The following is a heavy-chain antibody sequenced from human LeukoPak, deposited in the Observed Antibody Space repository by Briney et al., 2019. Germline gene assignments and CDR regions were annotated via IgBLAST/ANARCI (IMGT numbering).Heavy chain of an antibody. D-gene: IGHD5-12*01. CDR1: GYTFTSYD. Sequence: ASVKVSCKASGYTFTSYDINWVRQATGQGLEWMGWMNPNSGNTGYAQKFQGRVTMTRNTFISTAYMELSSLRSEDTAVYYCARGKLYSGYAPGGDAFDIWGQGTMVTVSS. CDR2: MNPNSGNT. CDR3: ARGKLYSGYAPGGDAFDI. J-gene: IGHJ3*02. V-gene: IGHV1-8*01.